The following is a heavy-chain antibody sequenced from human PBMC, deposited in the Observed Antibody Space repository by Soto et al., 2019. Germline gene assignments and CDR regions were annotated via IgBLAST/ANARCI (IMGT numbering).Heavy chain of an antibody. D-gene: IGHD1-1*01. CDR2: ISYYGTNE. Sequence: GGSLSLSCGASGFTVSGYGMHGVRQAPGKGLEWVAVISYYGTNEYYEDSVKGRFTISRDNSKNTLYLQMNSLRAEDTAVYYCAKGTNYPSTFDYWGQGTLVTVSS. J-gene: IGHJ4*02. V-gene: IGHV3-30*18. CDR1: GFTVSGYG. CDR3: AKGTNYPSTFDY.